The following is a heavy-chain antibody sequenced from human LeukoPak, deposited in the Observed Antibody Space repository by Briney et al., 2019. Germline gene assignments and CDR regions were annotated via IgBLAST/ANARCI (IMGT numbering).Heavy chain of an antibody. J-gene: IGHJ4*02. D-gene: IGHD1-26*01. CDR3: AKGYSGSYSAFDY. CDR1: GFTFSTYA. V-gene: IGHV3-23*01. Sequence: GGSLRLSCAASGFTFSTYAMIWVRQAPGKGLEWVSTISSSGDSTYYADSVKGRFTISRDNSKNTLYLQMNSLRAEDTAVYFCAKGYSGSYSAFDYWGQGTLVTVSS. CDR2: ISSSGDST.